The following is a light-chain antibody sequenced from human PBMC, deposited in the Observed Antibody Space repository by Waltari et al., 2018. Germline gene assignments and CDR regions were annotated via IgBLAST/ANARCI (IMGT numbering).Light chain of an antibody. J-gene: IGKJ4*01. Sequence: DIQMTQSPSSLSACVGDRVTITCQASKDIGNYLNWYQQKPGKAPNLLIYDASNLETGVPSRFSGSGSGTDFTCTISSLQPEDIATYYCQHYAPPFGGGTKVEIK. CDR3: QHYAPP. CDR2: DAS. CDR1: KDIGNY. V-gene: IGKV1-33*01.